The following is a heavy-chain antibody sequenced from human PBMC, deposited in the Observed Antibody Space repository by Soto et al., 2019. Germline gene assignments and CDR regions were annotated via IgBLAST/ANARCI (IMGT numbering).Heavy chain of an antibody. D-gene: IGHD2-2*01. Sequence: QVQLVQSGAEVKKPGASVKVSCKASGYTFTSYYMHWVRQAPGQGLEWMGIINPTGGITSYAQKFQGRVTMTRDKSTSTVYMELSSLRSEDTAVYYCERVPSYCSSTSFYPSYYMDVWGKGTTVTVSS. CDR1: GYTFTSYY. J-gene: IGHJ6*03. CDR2: INPTGGIT. CDR3: ERVPSYCSSTSFYPSYYMDV. V-gene: IGHV1-46*01.